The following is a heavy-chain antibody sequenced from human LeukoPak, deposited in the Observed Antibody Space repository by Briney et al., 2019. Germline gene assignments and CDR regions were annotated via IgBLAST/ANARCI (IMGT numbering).Heavy chain of an antibody. CDR3: TRVGYIDEGIDY. D-gene: IGHD5-24*01. CDR2: IKQDGRKK. J-gene: IGHJ4*02. Sequence: GGSLRLSCVASGFPFSSYGMTWVRQAPGKGLEWVANIKQDGRKKSYVDSVKGRFTISRDNAKNSLYLQMNSLRAEDTAIYYCTRVGYIDEGIDYWGQGTLVTVSS. V-gene: IGHV3-7*04. CDR1: GFPFSSYG.